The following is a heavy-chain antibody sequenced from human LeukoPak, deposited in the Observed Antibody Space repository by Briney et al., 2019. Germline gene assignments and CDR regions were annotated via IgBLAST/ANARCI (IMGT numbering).Heavy chain of an antibody. Sequence: SETLSLTCTVSGGSISSYYWSWIRQPPGKGLEWIGYIYYSGSTNYNPSLKSRVTISVDTSKNQFSLKLSSVTAADTAVYYCARSGFSYYFDYWGQGTLVTVSS. CDR2: IYYSGST. CDR3: ARSGFSYYFDY. J-gene: IGHJ4*02. V-gene: IGHV4-59*01. CDR1: GGSISSYY. D-gene: IGHD6-19*01.